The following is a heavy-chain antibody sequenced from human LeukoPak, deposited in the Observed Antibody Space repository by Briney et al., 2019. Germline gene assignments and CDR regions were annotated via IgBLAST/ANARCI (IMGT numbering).Heavy chain of an antibody. CDR2: INPSGGST. CDR1: GYAFTSYY. J-gene: IGHJ3*02. Sequence: ASVKVSCKASGYAFTSYYMHWVRQAPGQGLEWMGIINPSGGSTSYAQKFQGRVTMTRDTSTSTVYMELSSLRSEDTAVYYCARDYHSGSYSGAFDIWGQGTMVTVSS. CDR3: ARDYHSGSYSGAFDI. V-gene: IGHV1-46*01. D-gene: IGHD1-26*01.